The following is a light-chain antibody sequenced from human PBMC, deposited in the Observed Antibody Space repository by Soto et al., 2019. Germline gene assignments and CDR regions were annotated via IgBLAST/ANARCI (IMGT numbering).Light chain of an antibody. J-gene: IGKJ1*01. Sequence: LPVTPGEPASISCRSSQSLLHSNGYNYLDWYLQKPGQSPQLLIYLGSNRASGVPDRFSGSGSGTYFALKISRVEAEDVGLYYFMLALQAPLTFGQVAKVDFK. CDR1: QSLLHSNGYNY. CDR3: MLALQAPLT. V-gene: IGKV2-28*01. CDR2: LGS.